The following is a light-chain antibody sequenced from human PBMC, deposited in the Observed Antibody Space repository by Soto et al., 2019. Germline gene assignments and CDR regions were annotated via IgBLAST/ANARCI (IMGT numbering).Light chain of an antibody. Sequence: EKVVTKSPGALPAAQGERATMSRMACHSISTFYFSWYQQRPGQAPMLLISGSSSRATGIPDSFSGSGSGTDFTLTISRLEPDDFPVYYCQQYGRSGTFGQGTKVDIK. V-gene: IGKV3-20*01. CDR1: HSISTFY. J-gene: IGKJ1*01. CDR2: GSS. CDR3: QQYGRSGT.